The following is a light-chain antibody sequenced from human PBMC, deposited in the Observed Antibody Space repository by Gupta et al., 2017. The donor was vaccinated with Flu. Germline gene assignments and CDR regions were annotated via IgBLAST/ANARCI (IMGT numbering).Light chain of an antibody. CDR3: QQYGNSPRFT. V-gene: IGKV3-20*01. J-gene: IGKJ3*01. CDR2: GAS. CDR1: QSVSSSY. Sequence: EVVLTQSPGTLSLSPGEGATLSCRASQSVSSSYIAWYQQKPGQAPRLLIYGASSRATGIPDRFSGSGSGTDFTLTISRLEPEDFAVYYCQQYGNSPRFTFGPGTKVGIK.